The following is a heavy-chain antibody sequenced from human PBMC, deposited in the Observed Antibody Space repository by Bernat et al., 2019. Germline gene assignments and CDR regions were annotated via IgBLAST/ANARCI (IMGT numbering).Heavy chain of an antibody. CDR3: ARGRGRYYYYYMDV. CDR2: IYPSDSDT. Sequence: VQLVQSGAEVKKPGDSLKISCNGSGYCFTSYWLGWVRQMPGKGLEWMGIIYPSDSDTSNSPSFKRQVTIADDTSIRTAYLQWSSLKASDTAMYYCARGRGRYYYYYMDVWGKGTTVTVSS. V-gene: IGHV5-51*01. CDR1: GYCFTSYW. J-gene: IGHJ6*03. D-gene: IGHD3-16*01.